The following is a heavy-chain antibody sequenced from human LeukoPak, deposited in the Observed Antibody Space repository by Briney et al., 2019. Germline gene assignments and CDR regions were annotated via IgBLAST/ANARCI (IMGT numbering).Heavy chain of an antibody. V-gene: IGHV1-69*13. Sequence: SVKVSCKAPGGTFSSYAISWVRQAPGQGLEWMGGIIPIFGTANYAQKFQGRVTITADESTSTAYMELSSLRSEDTAVYYCASGTGYCSSTSCFYYYGMDVWGQGTTVTVSS. J-gene: IGHJ6*02. CDR3: ASGTGYCSSTSCFYYYGMDV. CDR1: GGTFSSYA. D-gene: IGHD2-2*01. CDR2: IIPIFGTA.